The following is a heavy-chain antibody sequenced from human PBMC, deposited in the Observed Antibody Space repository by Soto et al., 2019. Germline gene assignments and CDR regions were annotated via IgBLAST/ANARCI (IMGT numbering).Heavy chain of an antibody. CDR3: ARDYLYYYDSSGPISNWFDP. Sequence: ASVKVSCKASGYTFTSYGISWVRQAPGQGLEWMGWISAYNGNTNYAQKLQGRVTMTTDTSTSTAYMELRSLRSDVTAVYYCARDYLYYYDSSGPISNWFDPWGQGTLVTVSS. CDR1: GYTFTSYG. V-gene: IGHV1-18*01. CDR2: ISAYNGNT. D-gene: IGHD3-22*01. J-gene: IGHJ5*02.